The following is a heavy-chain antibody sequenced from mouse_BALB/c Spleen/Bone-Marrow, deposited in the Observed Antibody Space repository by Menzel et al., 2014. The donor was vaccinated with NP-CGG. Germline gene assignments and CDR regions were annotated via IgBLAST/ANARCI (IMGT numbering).Heavy chain of an antibody. V-gene: IGHV1-18*01. CDR3: ARNNDYDEEDYAMDY. CDR1: GYSFTGYT. D-gene: IGHD2-4*01. Sequence: VQLQQSGPELVKPGASMKISCKASGYSFTGYTMNWVKQSHGKNLEWIGLINPYNGGTSYNQKFKGKATLTVDKSSSTAYMELLSLISEDSAVYYCARNNDYDEEDYAMDYWGQGTSVTVSS. CDR2: INPYNGGT. J-gene: IGHJ4*01.